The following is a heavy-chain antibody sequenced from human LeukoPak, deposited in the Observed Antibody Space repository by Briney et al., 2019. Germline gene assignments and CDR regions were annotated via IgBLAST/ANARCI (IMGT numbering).Heavy chain of an antibody. D-gene: IGHD4-17*01. Sequence: GASVKVSCKASGGTFSSYAISWVRQAPGQGLEWMGRIIPILGIANYAQKFQGRVTITADKSTGTAYMELSSLRSEDTAVYYCARAGYGDYVAFWGQGTLVTVSS. V-gene: IGHV1-69*04. CDR2: IIPILGIA. CDR1: GGTFSSYA. J-gene: IGHJ4*02. CDR3: ARAGYGDYVAF.